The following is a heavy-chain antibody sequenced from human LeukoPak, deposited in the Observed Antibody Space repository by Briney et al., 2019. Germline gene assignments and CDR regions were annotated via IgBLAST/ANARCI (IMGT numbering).Heavy chain of an antibody. V-gene: IGHV1-46*01. Sequence: GASVKVSCKASGYTFTSYYMHWVRQAPGQGLEWMGIINPSGGSTSYAQKFQGRVTMTRDMSTSTVYMELSSLRSEDTAVYYCARSGYCSSTSCYIIFDYWGQGTLVIVSS. D-gene: IGHD2-2*02. CDR2: INPSGGST. J-gene: IGHJ4*02. CDR1: GYTFTSYY. CDR3: ARSGYCSSTSCYIIFDY.